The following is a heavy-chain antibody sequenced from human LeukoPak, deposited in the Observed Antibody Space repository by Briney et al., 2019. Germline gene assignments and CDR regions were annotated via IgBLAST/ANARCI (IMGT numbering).Heavy chain of an antibody. CDR2: ISASGVAT. Sequence: GGTLRLSCAASGFTFSCCGVTWVRQAPGKGLEWVAGISASGVATHYADSVKGRFTISRDNAKNSLYLQMSSLRAEDTAVYYCARVRDGYKPPKLSSYYYMDVWGKGTTVTISS. J-gene: IGHJ6*03. CDR3: ARVRDGYKPPKLSSYYYMDV. D-gene: IGHD5-24*01. V-gene: IGHV3-23*01. CDR1: GFTFSCCG.